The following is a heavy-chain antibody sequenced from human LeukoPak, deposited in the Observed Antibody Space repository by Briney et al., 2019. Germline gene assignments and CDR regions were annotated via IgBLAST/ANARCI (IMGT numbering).Heavy chain of an antibody. Sequence: SETLSLTCTVSGGSTSSYYWSWIRQPAGKGLEWIGRIYTSGSTNYNPSLKSRVTMSVDTSKNQFSLKLSSVTAADTAVYYCAGGWFGEFTYNYGMDVWGQGTTVTVSS. J-gene: IGHJ6*02. CDR3: AGGWFGEFTYNYGMDV. CDR2: IYTSGST. D-gene: IGHD3-10*01. CDR1: GGSTSSYY. V-gene: IGHV4-4*07.